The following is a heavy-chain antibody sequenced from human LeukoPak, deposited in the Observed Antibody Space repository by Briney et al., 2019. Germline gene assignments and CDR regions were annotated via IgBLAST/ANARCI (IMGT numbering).Heavy chain of an antibody. CDR2: IWSDGINK. J-gene: IGHJ4*02. Sequence: GGSLRLSCAASGCTFSNYGIHWVRQAPGKGLEWVAVIWSDGINKYYVDSVKGRFTISRDNSKNTLYLQMNSLRADDTAVYYCARSTYSSSSYYFDYWGQGSLVTVSS. V-gene: IGHV3-33*01. CDR3: ARSTYSSSSYYFDY. D-gene: IGHD6-13*01. CDR1: GCTFSNYG.